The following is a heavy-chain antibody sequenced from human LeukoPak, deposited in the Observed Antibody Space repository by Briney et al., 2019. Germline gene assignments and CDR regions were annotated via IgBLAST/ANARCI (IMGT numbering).Heavy chain of an antibody. Sequence: GASVKVSCKASGYTFTGYYMHWVRQAPGQGLEWMGWINPNSGGTNYAQKFQGRVTMTRDTSISTAYMELSRLRSDDTAVYYCARHANYYDSSGYYHYFDYWGQGTLVTVSS. D-gene: IGHD3-22*01. J-gene: IGHJ4*02. CDR2: INPNSGGT. CDR1: GYTFTGYY. CDR3: ARHANYYDSSGYYHYFDY. V-gene: IGHV1-2*02.